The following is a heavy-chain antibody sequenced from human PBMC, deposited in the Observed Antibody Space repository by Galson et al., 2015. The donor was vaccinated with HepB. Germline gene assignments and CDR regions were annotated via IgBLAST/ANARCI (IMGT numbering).Heavy chain of an antibody. CDR2: IIPIFGTA. CDR3: ARASYDGDYWFDP. D-gene: IGHD4-17*01. CDR1: GGTFSSYA. J-gene: IGHJ5*02. V-gene: IGHV1-69*13. Sequence: SVKVSCKASGGTFSSYAISWVRQAPGQGLEWMGGIIPIFGTANYAQKFQGRVTITADESTSTAYMELSSLRSEDTAVYCCARASYDGDYWFDPWGQGTLVTVSS.